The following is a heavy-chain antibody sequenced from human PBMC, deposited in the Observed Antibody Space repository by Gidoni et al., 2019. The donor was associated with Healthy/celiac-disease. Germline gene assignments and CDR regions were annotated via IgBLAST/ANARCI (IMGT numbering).Heavy chain of an antibody. CDR2: INAGNGNT. J-gene: IGHJ6*03. CDR3: ARDLYSNYYYYYMDV. Sequence: QVQLVQSGAEVKKPGASVKVSCKDSGSTFTSYAMHWVRQAPGQRLEWMGWINAGNGNTKYSQKFQGRVTITRDTSASTAYMELSSLRSEDTAVYYCARDLYSNYYYYYMDVWGKGTTVTVSS. D-gene: IGHD4-4*01. V-gene: IGHV1-3*01. CDR1: GSTFTSYA.